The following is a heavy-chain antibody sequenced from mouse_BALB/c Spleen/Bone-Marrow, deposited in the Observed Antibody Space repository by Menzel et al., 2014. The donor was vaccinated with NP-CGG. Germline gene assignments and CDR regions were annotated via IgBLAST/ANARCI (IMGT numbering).Heavy chain of an antibody. Sequence: VQLQDSGAELVKPGASVKLSCKASGYTFTSYYMFWVKQRPGQGLEWIGGINPSNGANNFNEKFKSKVTLTVDKSSSTAYMQLSSLTSEDSAVYYCSRGGNFDVMDYWGQGTSVTVSS. CDR3: SRGGNFDVMDY. J-gene: IGHJ4*01. D-gene: IGHD2-1*01. CDR2: INPSNGAN. CDR1: GYTFTSYY. V-gene: IGHV1S81*02.